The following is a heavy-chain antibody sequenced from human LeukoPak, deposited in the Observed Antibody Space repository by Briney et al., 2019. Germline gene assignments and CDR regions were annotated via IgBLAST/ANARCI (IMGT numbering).Heavy chain of an antibody. CDR2: IIPIPGIA. D-gene: IGHD3-22*01. CDR3: ARPDYYDSSGYYRYYYYGMDV. CDR1: GGTFSSYA. J-gene: IGHJ6*02. V-gene: IGHV1-69*04. Sequence: SVKVSCKASGGTFSSYAISWVRQAPGQGLEWMGRIIPIPGIANYAQKFQGRVTITADKSTSTAYMELSSLRSEDTAVYYCARPDYYDSSGYYRYYYYGMDVWGQGTTVTVSS.